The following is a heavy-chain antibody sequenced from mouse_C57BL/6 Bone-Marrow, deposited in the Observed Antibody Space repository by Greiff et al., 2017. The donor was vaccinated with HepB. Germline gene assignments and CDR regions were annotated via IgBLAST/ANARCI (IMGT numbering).Heavy chain of an antibody. CDR3: TLKIYYNYGVFFDY. V-gene: IGHV14-4*01. CDR1: GFNIKDDY. CDR2: IDPENGDT. J-gene: IGHJ2*01. D-gene: IGHD2-4*01. Sequence: EVQLQQSGAELVRPGASVKLSCTASGFNIKDDYMHWVKQRPEQGLEWIGWIDPENGDTEYASKFQGKATITADTSSNTAYLQLSSLTSEDTAVYYCTLKIYYNYGVFFDYWGQGTTLTVSS.